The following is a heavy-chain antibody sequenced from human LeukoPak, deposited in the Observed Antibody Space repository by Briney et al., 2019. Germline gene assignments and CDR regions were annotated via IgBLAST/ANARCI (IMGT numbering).Heavy chain of an antibody. CDR3: AKDGAQYSSGPECDP. CDR1: GLHFSGTA. D-gene: IGHD6-19*01. V-gene: IGHV3-23*01. Sequence: GGSLRLSCAASGLHFSGTAMSWVRQAPGKGLEWVSAISHDGMNAYYADSVKGRFTISRDSSKKTVSLEMSNLTAADTGVYYCAKDGAQYSSGPECDPRGQGALVTVSP. CDR2: ISHDGMNA. J-gene: IGHJ5*02.